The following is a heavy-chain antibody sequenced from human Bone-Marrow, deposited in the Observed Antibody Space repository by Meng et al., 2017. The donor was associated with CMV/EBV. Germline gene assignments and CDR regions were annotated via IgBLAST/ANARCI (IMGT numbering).Heavy chain of an antibody. CDR1: GFTFSAYD. Sequence: ESLKISCAASGFTFSAYDMHWVRQLTGKGLEWVSGIGIVGDTYYAGSVKGRFTISRENAKKSLYLEMNSLRAGDTAVYYCARRDVRTSYGMDVWGQGTTVTVSS. CDR2: IGIVGDT. J-gene: IGHJ6*02. D-gene: IGHD1-1*01. CDR3: ARRDVRTSYGMDV. V-gene: IGHV3-13*01.